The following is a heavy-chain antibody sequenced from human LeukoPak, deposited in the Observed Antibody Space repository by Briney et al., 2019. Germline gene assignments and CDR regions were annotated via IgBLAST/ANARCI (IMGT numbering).Heavy chain of an antibody. Sequence: PGGSLRLPCAASGFTFSSYAMHWVRQAPGKGLEWVAVISYDGSNKYYADSVKGRFTISRDNSKNTLYLQMNSLRAEDTAVYYCAKLIGTTSRDYWGQGTLVTVSS. D-gene: IGHD1-7*01. V-gene: IGHV3-30*18. CDR3: AKLIGTTSRDY. CDR2: ISYDGSNK. J-gene: IGHJ4*02. CDR1: GFTFSSYA.